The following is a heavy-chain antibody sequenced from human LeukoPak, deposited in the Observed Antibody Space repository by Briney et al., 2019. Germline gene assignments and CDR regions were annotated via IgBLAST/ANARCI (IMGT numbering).Heavy chain of an antibody. J-gene: IGHJ4*02. CDR2: ISTYTGNT. V-gene: IGHV1-18*01. D-gene: IGHD6-6*01. CDR3: ARGSAMAQKQLVRHFHS. Sequence: ASVKVSCKASGYTFTSYGISWVRQGPGQGLEWMGWISTYTGNTNYAQKLQGRVTMTTDTSTSTAYMELRSLRSGDTAVYYCARGSAMAQKQLVRHFHSWGQGTLVIVSS. CDR1: GYTFTSYG.